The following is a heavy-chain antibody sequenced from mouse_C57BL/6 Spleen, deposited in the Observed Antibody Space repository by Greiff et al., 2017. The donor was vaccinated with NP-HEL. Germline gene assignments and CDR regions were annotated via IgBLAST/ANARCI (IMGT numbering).Heavy chain of an antibody. D-gene: IGHD2-10*01. J-gene: IGHJ2*01. CDR3: ATYYGNLLDY. V-gene: IGHV1-50*01. CDR2: IDPSDSYT. CDR1: GYTFTSYW. Sequence: QVQLQQPGAELVKPGASVKLSCKASGYTFTSYWMQWVKQRPGQGLEWIGEIDPSDSYTNYNQQFKGKATLTVDTSSSTAYMQLSSLTSEDAAVYYCATYYGNLLDYWGQGTTLTVSS.